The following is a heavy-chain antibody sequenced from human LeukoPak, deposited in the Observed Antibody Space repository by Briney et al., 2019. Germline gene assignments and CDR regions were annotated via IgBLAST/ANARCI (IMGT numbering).Heavy chain of an antibody. V-gene: IGHV3-7*01. CDR3: AIDTDGSLDY. J-gene: IGHJ4*02. CDR1: GFTFSICA. CDR2: IKQDGSTK. Sequence: PGGSLRLSCAHAGFTFSICAMNRGPQAPGKGLEWVANIKQDGSTKHYADSLKGRFTISRDNTKNSLYLQMNSLRADDTAVYYCAIDTDGSLDYWGQGSLVTVAS. D-gene: IGHD1-26*01.